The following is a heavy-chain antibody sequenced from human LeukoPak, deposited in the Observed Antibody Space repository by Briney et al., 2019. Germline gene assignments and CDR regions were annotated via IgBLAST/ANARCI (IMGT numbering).Heavy chain of an antibody. CDR1: GYTFTGYY. CDR2: INPNSGGT. CDR3: ARADKGAWIQLWLTDWFDP. Sequence: ASVKVSCKASGYTFTGYYMHWLRQAPGQGLEWMGWINPNSGGTNYAQKFQGRVTMTRDTSISTAYMELSRMRSDDTAVYDCARADKGAWIQLWLTDWFDPWGQGTLVTVSS. D-gene: IGHD5-18*01. V-gene: IGHV1-2*02. J-gene: IGHJ5*02.